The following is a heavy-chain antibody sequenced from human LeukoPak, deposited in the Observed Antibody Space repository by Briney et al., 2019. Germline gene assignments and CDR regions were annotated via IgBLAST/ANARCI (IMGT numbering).Heavy chain of an antibody. J-gene: IGHJ4*02. V-gene: IGHV4-59*01. CDR1: GGPISSYY. Sequence: SETLSLTCTVSGGPISSYYWSWIRQPPGKGLEWIGYIYYSGSTNYNPSLKSRVTISVDTSKNQFSLKLSSVTAADTAVYYCARGAFSSSWYRGGLDYWGQGTLVTVSS. CDR3: ARGAFSSSWYRGGLDY. D-gene: IGHD6-13*01. CDR2: IYYSGST.